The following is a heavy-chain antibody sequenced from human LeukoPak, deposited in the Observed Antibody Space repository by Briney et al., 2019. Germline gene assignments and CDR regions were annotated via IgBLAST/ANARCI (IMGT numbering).Heavy chain of an antibody. CDR3: ARLGSGFGAFDY. J-gene: IGHJ4*02. CDR2: INHSGST. Sequence: SETLSLTCAVYGGSFSGYYWSWIRQPPGKGLEWIGEINHSGSTNYNPSLKSRVTISVDTSKNQFSLKLSSVTAADTAVYYCARLGSGFGAFDYWGQGTLVTVSS. D-gene: IGHD3-3*01. V-gene: IGHV4-34*01. CDR1: GGSFSGYY.